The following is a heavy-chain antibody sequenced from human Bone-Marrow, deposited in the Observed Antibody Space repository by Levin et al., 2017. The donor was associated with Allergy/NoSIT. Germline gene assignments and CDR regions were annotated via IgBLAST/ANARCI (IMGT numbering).Heavy chain of an antibody. J-gene: IGHJ4*02. CDR1: GGSISSYY. D-gene: IGHD1-1*01. Sequence: SETLSLTCTVSGGSISSYYWSWIRQPPGKGLEWIGYIYYSGSTNYNPSLKSRVTISVDTSKNQFSLKLSSVTAADTAVYYCARFMGGTTSFDYWGQGTLVTVSS. V-gene: IGHV4-59*01. CDR3: ARFMGGTTSFDY. CDR2: IYYSGST.